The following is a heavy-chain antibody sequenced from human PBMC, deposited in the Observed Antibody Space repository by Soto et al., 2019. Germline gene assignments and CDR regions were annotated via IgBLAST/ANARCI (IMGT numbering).Heavy chain of an antibody. D-gene: IGHD3-9*01. V-gene: IGHV3-23*01. CDR1: GFTFSSYA. CDR3: ANYPVLRYFRGPPPRGGFDY. Sequence: EVQLLESGGGLVQPGGSLRLACAASGFTFSSYAMSWVRQAPGKGLEWVSAISGSGGSTYYADSVKGRFTISRDNSKKTLYLPMNCLRAEDTAVYYFANYPVLRYFRGPPPRGGFDYWGQGTLVTVSS. J-gene: IGHJ4*02. CDR2: ISGSGGST.